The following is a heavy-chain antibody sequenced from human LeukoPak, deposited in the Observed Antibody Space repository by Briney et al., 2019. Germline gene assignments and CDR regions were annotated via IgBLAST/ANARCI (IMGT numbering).Heavy chain of an antibody. D-gene: IGHD4-17*01. Sequence: PGGSLRLSCAASGFTFSSYAMSWVRQAPGRGLEWVSAISGSGGSTYYADSVKGRFTISRDNSKNTLYLQMNSLRAEDTAVYYCAKDFVYYGDYVGSEIDYWGQGTLVTVSS. CDR2: ISGSGGST. CDR1: GFTFSSYA. CDR3: AKDFVYYGDYVGSEIDY. J-gene: IGHJ4*02. V-gene: IGHV3-23*01.